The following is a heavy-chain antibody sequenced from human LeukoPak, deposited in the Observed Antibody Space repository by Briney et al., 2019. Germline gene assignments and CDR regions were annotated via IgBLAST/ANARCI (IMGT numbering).Heavy chain of an antibody. CDR2: ISSSGSVI. CDR3: ARGRASGNYHNPFS. CDR1: GFTFSTFE. Sequence: GGSLSLSCAASGFTFSTFEMNWVRQAPGKGLEWVSFISSSGSVIYYADSVRGRFTISRDNAKNSLYLQMNSLRAEDTAVYYCARGRASGNYHNPFSSGQGTLVTVSS. D-gene: IGHD3-10*01. V-gene: IGHV3-48*03. J-gene: IGHJ5*02.